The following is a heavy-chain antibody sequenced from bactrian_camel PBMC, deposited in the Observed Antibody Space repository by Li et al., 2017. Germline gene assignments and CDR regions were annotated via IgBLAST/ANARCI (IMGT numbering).Heavy chain of an antibody. CDR1: AFTFSRYF. J-gene: IGHJ6*01. D-gene: IGHD6*01. Sequence: HVQLVESGGGLVQPGGSLTLSCAASAFTFSRYFVTWVRQAPGKGLDWVSGIYPDGGETYYADSVKGRFTISRDNAKNTVYLQMNSLKSEDTALYYCAHSQGGGSWYTSADFGYWGQGTQVTVS. CDR2: IYPDGGET. V-gene: IGHV3S6*01. CDR3: AHSQGGGSWYTSADFGY.